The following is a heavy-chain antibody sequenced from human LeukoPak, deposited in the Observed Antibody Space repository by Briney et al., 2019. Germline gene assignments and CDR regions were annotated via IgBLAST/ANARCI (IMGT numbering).Heavy chain of an antibody. J-gene: IGHJ5*02. Sequence: SETLSLTCAVSDYSITSDYYWGWIRQPPGKGLEWIGSIYHSGSTYYNPSLKSRVTIPVDTSKNQFSLKLTSVTAADTAVYYCAREGSTSGTNWSDPWGQGTLVTVSS. V-gene: IGHV4-38-2*02. CDR1: DYSITSDYY. CDR3: AREGSTSGTNWSDP. CDR2: IYHSGST. D-gene: IGHD3-10*01.